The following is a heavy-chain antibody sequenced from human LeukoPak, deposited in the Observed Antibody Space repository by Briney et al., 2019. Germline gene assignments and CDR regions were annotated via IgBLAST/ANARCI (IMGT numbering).Heavy chain of an antibody. J-gene: IGHJ4*02. CDR3: AKNQGQWLVPVDY. V-gene: IGHV3-23*01. CDR1: GFTFSSYA. D-gene: IGHD6-19*01. CDR2: MSGSGGST. Sequence: GGSLRLSCAASGFTFSSYAMSWVRQAPGKGLEWVSSMSGSGGSTYYADSVKGRFTISRDNSKNTLYLQMNNLRAEDTALYYCAKNQGQWLVPVDYWGQGTLVTVSS.